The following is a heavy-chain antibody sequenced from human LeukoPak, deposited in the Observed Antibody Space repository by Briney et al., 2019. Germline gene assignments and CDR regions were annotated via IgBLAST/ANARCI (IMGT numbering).Heavy chain of an antibody. Sequence: GGSLRLSCAASGFTFHNYWMAWVRQTPGKGLEWVAVIWYDGSNKYYADSVKGRFTISRDNSKNTLYLQMNSLRAEDTAVYYCARDRSGTFDYWGQGTLVTVSS. J-gene: IGHJ4*02. D-gene: IGHD3-10*01. V-gene: IGHV3-33*08. CDR1: GFTFHNYW. CDR2: IWYDGSNK. CDR3: ARDRSGTFDY.